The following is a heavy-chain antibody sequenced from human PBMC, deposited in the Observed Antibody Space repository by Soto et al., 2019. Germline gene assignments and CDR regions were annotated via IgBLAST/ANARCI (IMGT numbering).Heavy chain of an antibody. CDR1: GFTFSSYA. D-gene: IGHD2-8*01. CDR3: AKTSRNYCTNGVCYNSDY. Sequence: GGSLRLSCAASGFTFSSYAMSWVRQAPGKGLEWVSAISGSGGSTYYADSVKGRFTISRDNSKKKLYLQMNSLRAEDTALYYCAKTSRNYCTNGVCYNSDYWGQGTLVTVSS. J-gene: IGHJ4*02. CDR2: ISGSGGST. V-gene: IGHV3-23*01.